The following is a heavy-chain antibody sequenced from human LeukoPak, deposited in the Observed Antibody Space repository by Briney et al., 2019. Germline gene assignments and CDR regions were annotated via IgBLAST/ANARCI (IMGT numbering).Heavy chain of an antibody. CDR2: IHSSGTT. CDR3: ARDFDSPLAFDI. D-gene: IGHD3-9*01. Sequence: SQTLSLTCTVSGDSIRSPTYYWSWIRQPAGKGLERIGRIHSSGTTNYSPSLKSRITMSLDTSKNQFSLKLSSVTAADTAVYYCARDFDSPLAFDIWGQGTMVTVSS. CDR1: GDSIRSPTYY. V-gene: IGHV4-61*02. J-gene: IGHJ3*02.